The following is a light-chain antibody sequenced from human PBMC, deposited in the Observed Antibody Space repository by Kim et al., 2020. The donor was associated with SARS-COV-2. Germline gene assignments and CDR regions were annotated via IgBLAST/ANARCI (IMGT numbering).Light chain of an antibody. V-gene: IGKV1-39*01. CDR1: QSISSY. CDR3: QQSYSTPPYS. Sequence: GDRVTITCRASQSISSYLNWYQQKPGKAPKLLIYAASSLQSGVPSRFSGSGSGTDFTLTISSLQPEDFATYYCQQSYSTPPYSLGQGTKLEF. J-gene: IGKJ2*03. CDR2: AAS.